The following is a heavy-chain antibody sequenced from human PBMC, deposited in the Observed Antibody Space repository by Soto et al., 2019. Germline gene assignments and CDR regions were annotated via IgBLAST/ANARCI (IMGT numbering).Heavy chain of an antibody. V-gene: IGHV3-21*06. Sequence: GGSLRLSCAASGLTFSGYAMSWVRQAPGKGLEWVSSISSHGRDIFYADSVKGRFTISRDNAKDSLHLQMNSLTGEDSAVYYCARGAALAGKLDLWGQGTLVTVSS. CDR1: GLTFSGYA. D-gene: IGHD6-19*01. CDR2: ISSHGRDI. J-gene: IGHJ4*02. CDR3: ARGAALAGKLDL.